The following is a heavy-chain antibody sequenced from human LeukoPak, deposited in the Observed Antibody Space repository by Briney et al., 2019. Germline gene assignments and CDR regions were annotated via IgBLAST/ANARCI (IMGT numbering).Heavy chain of an antibody. CDR3: ARDLRLSPYSCGWPLDY. CDR1: GYSISSGYY. Sequence: SETLSLTCTVSGYSISSGYYWGWIRQPPGKGLEWIGSIYHNGNTFYNPSLKSRITISVDTSKNQFSLKLSSVTAADTAVYYCARDLRLSPYSCGWPLDYWGQGTLVTVSS. V-gene: IGHV4-38-2*02. CDR2: IYHNGNT. J-gene: IGHJ4*02. D-gene: IGHD6-19*01.